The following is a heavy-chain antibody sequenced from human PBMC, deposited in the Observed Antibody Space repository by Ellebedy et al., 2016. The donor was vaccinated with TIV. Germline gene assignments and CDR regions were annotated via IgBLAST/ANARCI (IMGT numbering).Heavy chain of an antibody. CDR3: AKDHEWAGFMAVDYGMDV. V-gene: IGHV3-30*02. CDR2: ISFDGKRI. J-gene: IGHJ6*02. Sequence: GESLKISXEASGFTFSDYFMHWVRQAPGKGLEWVANISFDGKRIAYAASVKGRFTISRENSMNTVYLQMNSLRGEDTAQYYCAKDHEWAGFMAVDYGMDVWGQGTTVTVSS. CDR1: GFTFSDYF. D-gene: IGHD1-26*01.